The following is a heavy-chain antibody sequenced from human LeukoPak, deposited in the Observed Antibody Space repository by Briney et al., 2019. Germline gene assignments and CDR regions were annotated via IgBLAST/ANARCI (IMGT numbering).Heavy chain of an antibody. J-gene: IGHJ6*02. Sequence: GGSLRLSCVASESSFINYGMHWVRQAPGKGLEWVSVISFDGDIKYHADSVKGRFTISRDNSKNTLYLQMNSLRAEDTAIHYCAKVPYSDYGSGRPPFMDVWGQGTTVAVSS. CDR3: AKVPYSDYGSGRPPFMDV. CDR1: ESSFINYG. V-gene: IGHV3-33*08. D-gene: IGHD3-10*01. CDR2: ISFDGDIK.